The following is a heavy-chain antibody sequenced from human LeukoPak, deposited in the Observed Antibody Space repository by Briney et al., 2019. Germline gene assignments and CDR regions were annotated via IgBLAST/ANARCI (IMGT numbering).Heavy chain of an antibody. Sequence: SETLSLTCTVSGGSISSSSYYWGWIRQPPGKGLEWIGSIYYSGSTYYNPSLESRVTISVDTSKNQFSLKLSSVTAADTAVYYCARLVLLWFGEFPNWFDPWGQGTLVTVSS. CDR1: GGSISSSSYY. J-gene: IGHJ5*02. CDR3: ARLVLLWFGEFPNWFDP. CDR2: IYYSGST. D-gene: IGHD3-10*01. V-gene: IGHV4-39*01.